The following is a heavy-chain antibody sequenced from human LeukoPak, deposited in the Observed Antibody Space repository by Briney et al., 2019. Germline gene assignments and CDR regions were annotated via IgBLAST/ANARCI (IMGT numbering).Heavy chain of an antibody. CDR1: GYTFTGYY. J-gene: IGHJ6*03. Sequence: ASVKVSCKASGYTFTGYYMHWVRQAPGQGLEWMGWINPNSGGTNYAQKFQGRVTMTRDTSISTAYMELSSLRSEDTAVYYCARGRWYSSSSNYYYMDVWGKGTTVTVSS. CDR3: ARGRWYSSSSNYYYMDV. D-gene: IGHD6-13*01. CDR2: INPNSGGT. V-gene: IGHV1-2*02.